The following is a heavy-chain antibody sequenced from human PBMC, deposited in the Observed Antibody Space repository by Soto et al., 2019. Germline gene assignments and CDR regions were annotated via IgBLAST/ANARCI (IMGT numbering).Heavy chain of an antibody. CDR3: AGDVDTAMPSYYYYGMDV. CDR2: IIPIFGTA. Sequence: SVKVSCKASGGTFSSYAISWVRQAPGQGLEWMGGIIPIFGTANYAQKFQGRVTITADESTSTAYMELSSLRSEDTAVYYCAGDVDTAMPSYYYYGMDVWGQGTTVTVSS. J-gene: IGHJ6*02. D-gene: IGHD5-18*01. V-gene: IGHV1-69*13. CDR1: GGTFSSYA.